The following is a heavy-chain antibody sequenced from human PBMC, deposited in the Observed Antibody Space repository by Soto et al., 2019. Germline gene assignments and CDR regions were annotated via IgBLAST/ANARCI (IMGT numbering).Heavy chain of an antibody. J-gene: IGHJ6*02. D-gene: IGHD3-10*02. V-gene: IGHV3-21*01. Sequence: GGSLRLSCAASGFTFSSYAMSWVRQAPGKGLEWVSAISGSSAYIYYADSVKGRFTISRDNAKNSLYLQMNSLRAEDTAVYYCARDYYVSLYYYYGMDVWGQGTTVTVSS. CDR2: ISGSSAYI. CDR1: GFTFSSYA. CDR3: ARDYYVSLYYYYGMDV.